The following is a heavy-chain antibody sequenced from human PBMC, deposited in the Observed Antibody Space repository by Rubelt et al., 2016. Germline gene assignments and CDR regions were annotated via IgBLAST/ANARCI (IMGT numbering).Heavy chain of an antibody. D-gene: IGHD4-11*01. J-gene: IGHJ6*02. CDR2: ISGSGGST. CDR3: ELQLTNYYGMDV. Sequence: EVQLVESGGGLVQPGGSLRLSCAASGFTFSSYAMSWVRQAPGKGLEWVSAISGSGGSTYYADSVKGRFTISRDNSKNTLYLQMNSLRAEDTAVYYCELQLTNYYGMDVWGQGTTVTVSS. V-gene: IGHV3-23*04. CDR1: GFTFSSYA.